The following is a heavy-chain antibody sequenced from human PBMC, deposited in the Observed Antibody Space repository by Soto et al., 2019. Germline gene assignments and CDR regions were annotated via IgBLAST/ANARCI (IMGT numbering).Heavy chain of an antibody. CDR2: SYYTGST. CDR1: GGSVSGGTYY. D-gene: IGHD2-15*01. J-gene: IGHJ4*02. Sequence: SETLSLTCTVSGGSVSGGTYYWSWIRQHPGKGLEWIGYSYYTGSTYYNPSLKSRVVISVDTSKKQFSLKLNSVTAADTAVYYCARIPSPYCSGGSCPDYWGQGTLVTVS. V-gene: IGHV4-31*03. CDR3: ARIPSPYCSGGSCPDY.